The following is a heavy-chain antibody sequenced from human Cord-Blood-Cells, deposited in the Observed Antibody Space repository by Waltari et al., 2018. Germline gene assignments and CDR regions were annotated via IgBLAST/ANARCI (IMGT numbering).Heavy chain of an antibody. V-gene: IGHV4-34*01. CDR2: INHSGST. Sequence: QVQLQQWGAGLLQPSETLSLTCAVYGGSFSGYYWSWIRQPPGKGLEWIGEINHSGSTNYNPSLKSRVTISVDTSKNQFSLKLSSVTAADTAVYYCARGRKYCSSTSCYDAFDIWGQGTMVTVSS. J-gene: IGHJ3*02. CDR3: ARGRKYCSSTSCYDAFDI. CDR1: GGSFSGYY. D-gene: IGHD2-2*01.